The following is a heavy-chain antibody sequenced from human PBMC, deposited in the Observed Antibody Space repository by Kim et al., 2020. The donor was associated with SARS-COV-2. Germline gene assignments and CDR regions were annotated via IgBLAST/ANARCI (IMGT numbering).Heavy chain of an antibody. CDR3: ARDRDDFWSGYFYY. Sequence: NPSHKSGVTISVDTSKNQFSLKLSSVTAADTAVYYCARDRDDFWSGYFYYWGQGTLVTVSS. J-gene: IGHJ4*02. V-gene: IGHV4-59*01. D-gene: IGHD3-3*01.